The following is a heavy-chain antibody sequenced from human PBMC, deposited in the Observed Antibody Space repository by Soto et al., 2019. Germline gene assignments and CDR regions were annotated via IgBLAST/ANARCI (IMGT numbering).Heavy chain of an antibody. J-gene: IGHJ3*02. CDR3: AGECIAVAGIKVGNFPDAFDI. D-gene: IGHD6-19*01. Sequence: PGGSLSLSCAASGFTFSDYYMSWIRQAPGKGLEWVSFISSSGSTIYYADSVKGRFTISRDNAKNSLYLQMNSLRAEDTAVYYFAGECIAVAGIKVGNFPDAFDIWGQGTMVTVSS. CDR2: ISSSGSTI. V-gene: IGHV3-11*01. CDR1: GFTFSDYY.